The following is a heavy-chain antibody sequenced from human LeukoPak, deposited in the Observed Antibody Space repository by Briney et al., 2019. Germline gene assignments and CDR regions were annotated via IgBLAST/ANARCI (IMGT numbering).Heavy chain of an antibody. D-gene: IGHD6-6*01. CDR1: GFSFSSYR. CDR2: ISSNNGYI. CDR3: ARDLGTRESIAFAD. V-gene: IGHV3-21*01. Sequence: PGGSLRLSCAASGFSFSSYRMNWVRQAPGKGLEWVASISSNNGYIYYADSVKGRFTISRDNGENSLHLQMNSLRAEDAAVYYCARDLGTRESIAFADWGQGTLVTVSS. J-gene: IGHJ4*02.